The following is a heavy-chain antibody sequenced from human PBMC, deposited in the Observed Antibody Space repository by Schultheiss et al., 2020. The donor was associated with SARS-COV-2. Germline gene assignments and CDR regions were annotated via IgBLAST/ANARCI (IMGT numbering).Heavy chain of an antibody. Sequence: GGSLRLSCAASGFTFSDYYMSWIRQAPGKGLEWVSYISSSGSTIYYADSVKGRFTISRDNANNSLYLQMHSLTAEDTAVYYCVRDRSWWTPYNCFDLWGRGTLVTVSS. V-gene: IGHV3-11*04. J-gene: IGHJ5*02. CDR2: ISSSGSTI. CDR3: VRDRSWWTPYNCFDL. D-gene: IGHD2-15*01. CDR1: GFTFSDYY.